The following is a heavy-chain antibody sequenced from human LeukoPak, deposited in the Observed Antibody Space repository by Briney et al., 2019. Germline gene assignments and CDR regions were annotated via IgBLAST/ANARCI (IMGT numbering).Heavy chain of an antibody. CDR1: GFPFSDYY. Sequence: GGSLRLSCAASGFPFSDYYMSWIRQAPGKGLEWVAFMSSAGRTIYYADSVKGRFTISRDNAKKSLYLQMDSLRAEDTAVYYCARDDGSYYYDSSGQYHSLADDWGQGTLVTVSS. CDR3: ARDDGSYYYDSSGQYHSLADD. CDR2: MSSAGRTI. J-gene: IGHJ4*02. V-gene: IGHV3-11*01. D-gene: IGHD3-22*01.